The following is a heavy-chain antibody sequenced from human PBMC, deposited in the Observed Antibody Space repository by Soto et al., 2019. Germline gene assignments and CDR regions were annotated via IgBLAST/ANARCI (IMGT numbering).Heavy chain of an antibody. CDR1: GFTFSSFS. J-gene: IGHJ4*02. V-gene: IGHV3-30*09. Sequence: QVQLVESGGGVVQPGRSLRLSCAASGFTFSSFSLHWVRQAPGKGLEWLALISYDGSNKYNADSMKGRFAISRDNSKNPLDLQLNSLRPEDTAVYYCARTTTVAGTPEFDYWGQGTLVTVSS. CDR2: ISYDGSNK. CDR3: ARTTTVAGTPEFDY. D-gene: IGHD6-19*01.